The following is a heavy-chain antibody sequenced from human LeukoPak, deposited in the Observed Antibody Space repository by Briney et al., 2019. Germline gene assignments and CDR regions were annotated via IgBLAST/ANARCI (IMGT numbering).Heavy chain of an antibody. J-gene: IGHJ4*02. V-gene: IGHV3-23*01. D-gene: IGHD3-10*01. CDR2: ISGSGST. CDR1: GFTFSSYA. CDR3: AKDSPYAYYGSGSYWDY. Sequence: GGSLRLSCAASGFTFSSYAMSWVRQAPGKGLEWVSAISGSGSTYYADSVKGRFTISRDNSKNTLCLQMNSLRAEDTAVYYCAKDSPYAYYGSGSYWDYWGQGTLVTVSS.